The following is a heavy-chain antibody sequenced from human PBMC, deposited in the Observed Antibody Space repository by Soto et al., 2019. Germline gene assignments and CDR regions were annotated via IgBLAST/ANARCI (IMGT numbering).Heavy chain of an antibody. Sequence: EVQLVESGGGLVKPGGSLRLSCAASGFTFSSYSMNWVRQAPGKGLEWVSSISSSSSYIYYADSVKGRFTISRDNAKNSLYLQMNRLRAEDTAVYYCARASRVRGVIRNFDYWGQGTLVTVSS. J-gene: IGHJ4*02. CDR1: GFTFSSYS. CDR3: ARASRVRGVIRNFDY. CDR2: ISSSSSYI. D-gene: IGHD3-10*01. V-gene: IGHV3-21*01.